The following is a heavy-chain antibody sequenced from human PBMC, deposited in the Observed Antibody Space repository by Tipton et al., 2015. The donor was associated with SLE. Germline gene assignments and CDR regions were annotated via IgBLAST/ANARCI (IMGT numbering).Heavy chain of an antibody. CDR2: IYYRGTT. CDR3: AAERSSSWSYFDY. V-gene: IGHV4-59*12. Sequence: TLSLTCAVYGGSFSSYFWSWIRQPPGKGLEWIGYIYYRGTTNYNPSLKSRVTISVDKSKNQFSLKLSSVTAADTAVYYCAAERSSSWSYFDYWGQGTLVTVSS. CDR1: GGSFSSYF. D-gene: IGHD6-13*01. J-gene: IGHJ4*02.